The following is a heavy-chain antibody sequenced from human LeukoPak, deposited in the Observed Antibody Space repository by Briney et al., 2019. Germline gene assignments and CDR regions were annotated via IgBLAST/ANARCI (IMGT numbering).Heavy chain of an antibody. D-gene: IGHD3-16*01. Sequence: SETLSLTCTVSGGSTSSDYWSWVRQSPGKGLEWVGCVYNSGDTGKNPSLKSRVTILLDTSKNQCSLKLTSVSAADTAVYYCARLKLGAYFDLWGRGTLVTVSS. CDR3: ARLKLGAYFDL. CDR1: GGSTSSDY. CDR2: VYNSGDT. J-gene: IGHJ2*01. V-gene: IGHV4-59*08.